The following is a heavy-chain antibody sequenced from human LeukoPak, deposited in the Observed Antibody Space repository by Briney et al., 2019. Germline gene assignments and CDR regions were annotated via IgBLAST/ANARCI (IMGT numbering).Heavy chain of an antibody. V-gene: IGHV4-31*03. D-gene: IGHD3-10*01. CDR1: GGSISSGGYY. CDR3: ARASAYNWFDP. CDR2: IYYSGST. J-gene: IGHJ5*02. Sequence: SQTLSPTCTVSGGSISSGGYYWSWIRQHPGKGLEWIGYIYYSGSTYYSPSLKSRVTISVDTSKNQLSLKLSSVTAADTAVYYCARASAYNWFDPWGQGTLVTVSS.